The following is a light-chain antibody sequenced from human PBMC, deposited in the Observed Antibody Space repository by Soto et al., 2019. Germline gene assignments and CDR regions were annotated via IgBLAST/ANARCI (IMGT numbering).Light chain of an antibody. V-gene: IGKV4-1*01. CDR1: QTLLYTSNTKNY. CDR3: QQYYSTPLT. J-gene: IGKJ4*01. CDR2: WAS. Sequence: DIVMTQSPDSLDVSLGERATINCMSSQTLLYTSNTKNYLAWYRQKPGQPPELLIYWASTRESGVPDRFSGSGSGTDFTLTISSLQAEDVAVYYCQQYYSTPLTFGGGTTVEI.